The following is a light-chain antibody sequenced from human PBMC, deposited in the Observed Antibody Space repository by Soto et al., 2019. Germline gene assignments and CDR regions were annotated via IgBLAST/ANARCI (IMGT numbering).Light chain of an antibody. CDR2: DAS. CDR1: QDISNY. J-gene: IGKJ1*01. CDR3: QQYDSYSPWT. Sequence: DIQMTQSPSSLSASVGDRVTINCQASQDISNYLNWYQQKPGKAPKLLIYDASNLETGVPSRFSGSGSGTEFTLTISSLQPDDFATYYCQQYDSYSPWTFGQGTKVDIK. V-gene: IGKV1-33*01.